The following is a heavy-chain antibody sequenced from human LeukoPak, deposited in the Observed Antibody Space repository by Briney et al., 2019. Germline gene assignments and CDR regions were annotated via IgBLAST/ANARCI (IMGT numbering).Heavy chain of an antibody. V-gene: IGHV1-46*01. CDR3: ARAPLRYFDWIPRDV. D-gene: IGHD3-9*01. J-gene: IGHJ6*02. CDR1: GYTFTSYY. CDR2: INPSGGST. Sequence: GASAKVSCKASGYTFTSYYMHWVRQAPGQGLEWKGIINPSGGSTSYAQKFQGRVTMTRDTSTSTVYMELSSLRSEDTAVYYCARAPLRYFDWIPRDVWGQGTTVTVSS.